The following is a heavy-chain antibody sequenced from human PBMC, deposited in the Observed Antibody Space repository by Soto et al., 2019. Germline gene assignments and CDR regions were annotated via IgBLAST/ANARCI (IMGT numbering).Heavy chain of an antibody. CDR1: GFTVSSNY. CDR2: IYSGGST. Sequence: EVQLVESGGGLVQPGGSLRLSCAASGFTVSSNYMSWVRQAPGKGLEWVSVIYSGGSTYYADSVKGRFTISRHNSKNTLYLQMNSLRAEDTAVYYWARTGAYGDYHPPFDYWGQGTLVTVSS. D-gene: IGHD4-17*01. V-gene: IGHV3-53*04. CDR3: ARTGAYGDYHPPFDY. J-gene: IGHJ4*02.